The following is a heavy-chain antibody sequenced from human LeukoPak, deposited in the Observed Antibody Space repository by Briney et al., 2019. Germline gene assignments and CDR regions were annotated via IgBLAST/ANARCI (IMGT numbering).Heavy chain of an antibody. D-gene: IGHD3-22*01. CDR3: AKLRTEDYDSSGYIDY. J-gene: IGHJ4*02. CDR1: GGSISSSSYY. V-gene: IGHV4-39*01. Sequence: SETLSLTCTVSGGSISSSSYYWGWIRQPPGKGLEWIGSIYYSGSTYYNPSLKSRVTISVDTSKNQFSLKLSSVTAADTAVYYCAKLRTEDYDSSGYIDYWGQGTLVTVSS. CDR2: IYYSGST.